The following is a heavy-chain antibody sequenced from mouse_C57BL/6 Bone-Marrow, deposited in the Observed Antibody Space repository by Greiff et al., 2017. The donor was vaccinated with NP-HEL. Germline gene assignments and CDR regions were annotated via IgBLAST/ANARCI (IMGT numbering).Heavy chain of an antibody. Sequence: QVHVKQPGAELVKPGASVKMSCKASGYTFTSYWITWVKQRPGQGLEWIGDIYPGSGSTNYNEKFKSKATLTVDTSSSTAYMQLSSLTSEDSAVYYCARGGDGSSYWYFDVWGTGTTVTVSS. CDR1: GYTFTSYW. CDR2: IYPGSGST. CDR3: ARGGDGSSYWYFDV. J-gene: IGHJ1*03. V-gene: IGHV1-55*01. D-gene: IGHD1-1*01.